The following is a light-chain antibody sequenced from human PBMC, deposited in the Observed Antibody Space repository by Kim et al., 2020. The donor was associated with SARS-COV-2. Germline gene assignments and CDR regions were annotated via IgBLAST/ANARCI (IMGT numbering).Light chain of an antibody. J-gene: IGKJ1*01. V-gene: IGKV3-20*01. CDR3: QQYVTSPRT. CDR1: QSLFSGY. Sequence: SPGESATLSCRASQSLFSGYLAWYQQKPGQAPRLLVYGSSSRATGIPDRFTGSGSGTDFTLTISRLEPEDFAVYYCQQYVTSPRTFGQGTKVEIK. CDR2: GSS.